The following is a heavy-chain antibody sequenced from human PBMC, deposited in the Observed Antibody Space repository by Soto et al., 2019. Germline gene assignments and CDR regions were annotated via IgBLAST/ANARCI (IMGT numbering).Heavy chain of an antibody. V-gene: IGHV3-30-3*01. J-gene: IGHJ3*02. Sequence: QVQLVESGGGVVQPGRSLRLSCAASGFTFSSYAMHWVRQAPGKGLEWVAVISYDGSNKYYADSVKGRFTISRDNSKNTLYLQMNSLRAEDTAAYYCASEIRTAFDIWGQGTMVTVSS. CDR1: GFTFSSYA. CDR3: ASEIRTAFDI. CDR2: ISYDGSNK.